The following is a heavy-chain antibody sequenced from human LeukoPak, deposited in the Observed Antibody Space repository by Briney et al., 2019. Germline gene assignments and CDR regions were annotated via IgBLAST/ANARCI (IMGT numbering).Heavy chain of an antibody. V-gene: IGHV4-39*01. CDR1: GGSISSSSYY. CDR3: ARVNGYSYQIDY. J-gene: IGHJ4*02. CDR2: IYYSGST. D-gene: IGHD5-18*01. Sequence: SSETLSLTCTVSGGSISSSSYYWGWIRQPPGKGLEWIGSIYYSGSTYYNPSLKSRVTISVDTSKNQFSLKLSSVTAADTAVYYCARVNGYSYQIDYWGQGTLVTVSS.